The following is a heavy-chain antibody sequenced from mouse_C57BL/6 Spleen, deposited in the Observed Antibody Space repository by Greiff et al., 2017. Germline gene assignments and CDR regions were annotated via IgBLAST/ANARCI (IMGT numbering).Heavy chain of an antibody. CDR2: ISDGGSYT. Sequence: EVMLVESGGGLVKPGGSLKLSCAASGFTFSSYAMSWVRQTPEQRLEWVATISDGGSYTYYPDNVKGRFTISRDNAKNNLYLQMSHLKSEDTAMXYCARDQDYGEAWFAYWGQGTLVTVSA. CDR1: GFTFSSYA. J-gene: IGHJ3*01. V-gene: IGHV5-4*01. CDR3: ARDQDYGEAWFAY. D-gene: IGHD2-4*01.